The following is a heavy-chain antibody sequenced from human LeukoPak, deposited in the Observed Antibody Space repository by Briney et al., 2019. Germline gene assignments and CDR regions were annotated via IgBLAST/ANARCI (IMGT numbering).Heavy chain of an antibody. CDR2: IYYSGST. Sequence: PSETLSLTCTVSGGSISSYYWSWIRQPPGKGLEWIGYIYYSGSTNYNPSLKSRVTISVDTSKNQFSLKLSSVTAADTAVYYCARLAVTHFDYWGQGTLVTVSS. J-gene: IGHJ4*02. CDR3: ARLAVTHFDY. CDR1: GGSISSYY. V-gene: IGHV4-59*08. D-gene: IGHD4-17*01.